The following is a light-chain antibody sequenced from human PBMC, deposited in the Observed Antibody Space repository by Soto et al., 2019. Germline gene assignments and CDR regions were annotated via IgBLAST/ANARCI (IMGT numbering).Light chain of an antibody. CDR3: QSYDSSLSGSGV. CDR1: SSNIGAGYD. J-gene: IGLJ1*01. CDR2: GNT. Sequence: QPVLTQPPSVSGAPGQRVTISCTGGSSNIGAGYDVHWYQQLPGTAPKLLIYGNTNRPSGVPDRFSGSKSGTSASLAITGLQVEDEADYYCQSYDSSLSGSGVFGTGTKLTVL. V-gene: IGLV1-40*01.